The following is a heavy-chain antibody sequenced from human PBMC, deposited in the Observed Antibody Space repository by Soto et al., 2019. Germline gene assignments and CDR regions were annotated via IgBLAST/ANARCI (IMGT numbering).Heavy chain of an antibody. CDR3: ARNMDYYYGPGSGNGHGF. CDR1: GYTFTAYY. J-gene: IGHJ6*02. Sequence: QVQLVQSGAELKEAGDSVRVSCEASGYTFTAYYIHWVRQAPGQGLEWMGWINPRFGNTSYAQDFQGRVSMTRDTSISTVYMELSRLTSDDTAIYYCARNMDYYYGPGSGNGHGFWGQGTTVTVFS. V-gene: IGHV1-2*02. CDR2: INPRFGNT. D-gene: IGHD3-10*01.